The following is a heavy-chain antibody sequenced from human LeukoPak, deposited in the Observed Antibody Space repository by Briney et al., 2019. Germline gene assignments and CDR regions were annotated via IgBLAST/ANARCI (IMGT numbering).Heavy chain of an antibody. Sequence: EASVKVSCKASGYXFSGYYXXWVXXAPXRXXEXMGXXNPNSGGTNYAQKFQGRVTMTRDTSISTAYMELSRLRSDDTAVYYCARTYSKYFSSSEFGYWGQGTLVTVSS. CDR2: XNPNSGGT. CDR1: GYXFSGYY. CDR3: ARTYSKYFSSSEFGY. V-gene: IGHV1-2*02. D-gene: IGHD2-2*01. J-gene: IGHJ4*02.